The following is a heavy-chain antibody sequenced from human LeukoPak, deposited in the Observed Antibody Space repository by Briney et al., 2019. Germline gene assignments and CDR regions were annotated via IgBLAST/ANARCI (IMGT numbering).Heavy chain of an antibody. V-gene: IGHV4-34*01. CDR1: GGSFSGYY. D-gene: IGHD6-13*01. CDR2: INHSGST. Sequence: PSETLSLTCAVYGGSFSGYYWSWIRQPPGKGLEWIGEINHSGSTNYNPSLKSRVTISVDTSKNQFSLKVTSVTAADTAVYYCARSNSRAAGTHPTDYWGQGTLVTVSS. J-gene: IGHJ4*02. CDR3: ARSNSRAAGTHPTDY.